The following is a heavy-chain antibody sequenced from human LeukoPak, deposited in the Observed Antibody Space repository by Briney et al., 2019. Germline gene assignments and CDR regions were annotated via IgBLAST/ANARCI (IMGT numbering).Heavy chain of an antibody. Sequence: SQTLSLTCTVSGGSISSGSYYWSWIRQPAGKGLEWIGRIYTSGSTNYNPSLKSRVTISVDTSKNQFSLKLSSVTAADTAVYYCASNRLDYGSGTDYWGQGTLVTVSS. D-gene: IGHD4-17*01. CDR2: IYTSGST. J-gene: IGHJ4*02. V-gene: IGHV4-61*02. CDR3: ASNRLDYGSGTDY. CDR1: GGSISSGSYY.